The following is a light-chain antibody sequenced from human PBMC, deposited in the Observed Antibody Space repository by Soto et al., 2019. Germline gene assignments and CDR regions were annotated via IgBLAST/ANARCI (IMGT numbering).Light chain of an antibody. CDR3: RQCNSHPYT. V-gene: IGKV1-16*02. J-gene: IGKJ2*01. Sequence: DIQMTQSPSSLSASVGDSVSITCRASQAISNYLVWFQQKPGKAPKSLIYGASSLQSGVPSKFSGSGSGTDFTLTISSLQPGDFATYFCRQCNSHPYTFGQGTKLEIK. CDR2: GAS. CDR1: QAISNY.